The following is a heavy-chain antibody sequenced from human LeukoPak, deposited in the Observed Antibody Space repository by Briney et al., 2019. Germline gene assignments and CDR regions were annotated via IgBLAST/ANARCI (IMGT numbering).Heavy chain of an antibody. CDR1: GGSFSSGGYY. CDR3: ARESGNGYKPLMRGYHYMDV. CDR2: IYQSGTT. V-gene: IGHV4-30-2*01. J-gene: IGHJ6*03. D-gene: IGHD5-24*01. Sequence: PSETLSLTCTVSGGSFSSGGYYWSWIRQPPGKGLEWIGCIYQSGTTYYSPSLKSRVTISLDRSKRLFSLKLDSVTAADTAVYYCARESGNGYKPLMRGYHYMDVWGKGTTVIVSS.